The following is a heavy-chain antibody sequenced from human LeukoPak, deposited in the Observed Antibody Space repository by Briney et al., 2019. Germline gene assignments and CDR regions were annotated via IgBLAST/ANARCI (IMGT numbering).Heavy chain of an antibody. CDR2: IIPIFGTA. Sequence: EASVKVSCKASGGTFSSYAISWVRQAPGQGLEWMGGIIPIFGTANYAQKFQGRVTITADKSTSTAYMELSSLRSEDTAVYYCAREEVFGTDILTGYYRGRDKIRNWFDPWGQGTLVTVSS. J-gene: IGHJ5*02. D-gene: IGHD3-9*01. CDR3: AREEVFGTDILTGYYRGRDKIRNWFDP. CDR1: GGTFSSYA. V-gene: IGHV1-69*06.